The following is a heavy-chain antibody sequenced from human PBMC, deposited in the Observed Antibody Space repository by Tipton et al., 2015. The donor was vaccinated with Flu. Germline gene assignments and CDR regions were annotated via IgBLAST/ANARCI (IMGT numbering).Heavy chain of an antibody. J-gene: IGHJ5*02. CDR1: GFTFSSYA. CDR2: ISGSGGST. V-gene: IGHV3-23*01. Sequence: SLRLSCAASGFTFSSYAMSWVRQAPGKGLEWVSAISGSGGSTYYADSVKGRFTISRDNSKNTLYLQMNSLRAEDTAVYYCAKPPGQLNWFDPWGQGTLVTASS. CDR3: AKPPGQLNWFDP. D-gene: IGHD1-1*01.